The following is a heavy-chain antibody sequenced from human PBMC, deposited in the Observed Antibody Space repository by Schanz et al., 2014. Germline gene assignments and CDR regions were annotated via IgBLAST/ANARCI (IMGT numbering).Heavy chain of an antibody. CDR1: GLTFTSAW. D-gene: IGHD1-26*01. CDR2: IKGKTDGGTA. V-gene: IGHV3-15*01. J-gene: IGHJ3*01. Sequence: EVQLVESGGGLVKPGGSLRLSCATSGLTFTSAWMSWVRQAPGKGLEWVGRIKGKTDGGTADYAAPMKGRFTISRDDSKNTLFLQMNSLETEDTAVYYCTTDSGHLAFDFWGQGTMVTVSS. CDR3: TTDSGHLAFDF.